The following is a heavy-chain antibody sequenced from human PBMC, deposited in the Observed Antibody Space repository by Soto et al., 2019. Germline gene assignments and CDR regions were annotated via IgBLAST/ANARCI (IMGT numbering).Heavy chain of an antibody. CDR3: ARAGKYYYGSGRPYYYGMDV. CDR2: ISGYNGNT. CDR1: GYTFTSYG. D-gene: IGHD3-10*01. V-gene: IGHV1-18*04. Sequence: QVQLVQSGAEVKKPGASVKVSCKASGYTFTSYGVSWVRQAPGQGLEWMGWISGYNGNTNYAQKLQGRVTMTTDTSTRTVYLELRSLRSEATAVYYCARAGKYYYGSGRPYYYGMDVWGQGITVTVSS. J-gene: IGHJ6*02.